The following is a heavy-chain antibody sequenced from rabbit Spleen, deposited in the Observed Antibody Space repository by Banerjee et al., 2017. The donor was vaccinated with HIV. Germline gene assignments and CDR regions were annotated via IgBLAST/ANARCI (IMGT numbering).Heavy chain of an antibody. CDR3: ARDYNSGWDL. V-gene: IGHV1S7*01. CDR2: IDPIFGST. J-gene: IGHJ3*01. CDR1: GFDFSSYY. D-gene: IGHD4-1*01. Sequence: QLKETGGGLVQPGGSLTLSCKASGFDFSSYYMSWVRQAPGKGLEWIGYIDPIFGSTYYASWVNGRFTISRDNAQNTVDLQINSLTAADTATYFCARDYNSGWDLWGQGTLVTVS.